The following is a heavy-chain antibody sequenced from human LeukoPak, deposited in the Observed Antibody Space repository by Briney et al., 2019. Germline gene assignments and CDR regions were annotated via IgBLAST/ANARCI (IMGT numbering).Heavy chain of an antibody. J-gene: IGHJ4*02. CDR3: ARDYTAAAGRNFDY. D-gene: IGHD6-13*01. V-gene: IGHV1-69*04. CDR2: IIPILGIA. CDR1: GGTFSSYA. Sequence: SVKVSCKASGGTFSSYAISWVRQAPGQGLEWIGRIIPILGIANYAQKFQGRVTITADKSTSTAYMELSSLRSEDTAVYYCARDYTAAAGRNFDYWGQGTLVTVSS.